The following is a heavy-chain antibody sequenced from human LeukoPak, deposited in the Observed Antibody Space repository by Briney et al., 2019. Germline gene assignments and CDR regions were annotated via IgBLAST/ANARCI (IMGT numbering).Heavy chain of an antibody. V-gene: IGHV1-18*01. CDR2: ISAYNGNT. CDR1: GGTFSSNT. J-gene: IGHJ4*02. CDR3: ARVGRSYFDY. Sequence: ASVKVSCKASGGTFSSNTISWVRQAPGQGLEWMGWISAYNGNTNYAQKLQGRVTMTTDTSTSTAYMELRSLRSDDTAVYYCARVGRSYFDYWGQGTLVTVSS.